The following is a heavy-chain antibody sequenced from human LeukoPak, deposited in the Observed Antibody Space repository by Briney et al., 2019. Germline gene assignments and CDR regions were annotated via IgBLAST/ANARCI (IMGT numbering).Heavy chain of an antibody. D-gene: IGHD5-18*01. J-gene: IGHJ4*02. CDR3: ARDPDTAVPHFDY. V-gene: IGHV4-4*07. CDR1: GGSISGYY. CDR2: IYTSGST. Sequence: PSETLSLTCTVSGGSISGYYWNWIRQPAGKGLECIGRIYTSGSTNYHPSLKSRVTMSVDTSKNQFSLNLSSVTAADTAVYYCARDPDTAVPHFDYWGQGTLVTVSS.